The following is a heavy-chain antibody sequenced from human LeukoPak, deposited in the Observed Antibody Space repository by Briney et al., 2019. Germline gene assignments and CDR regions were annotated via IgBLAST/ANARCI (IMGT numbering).Heavy chain of an antibody. CDR1: GYMFTSHG. V-gene: IGHV1-18*01. D-gene: IGHD5-12*01. Sequence: ASVKVSCKSSGYMFTSHGIHWLRQAPGQGLEWMGWISAQNGNTNYVQQFLGRVTMTRDTSASTAYMELRSLKSDDTAVYYCARESNGGYGFDYWGQGTLVTVSS. CDR2: ISAQNGNT. J-gene: IGHJ4*02. CDR3: ARESNGGYGFDY.